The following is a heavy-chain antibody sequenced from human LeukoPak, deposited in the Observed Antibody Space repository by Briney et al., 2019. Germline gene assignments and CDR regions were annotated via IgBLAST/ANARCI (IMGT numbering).Heavy chain of an antibody. Sequence: WASVKVSCKASGYTFTSYYMHWVRQAPGQGLEWMGIINPSGGSTSYAQKFQGRVTMTRDTSTSTVYMELSSLRSEDTAVYYCATDVSRDNTKNINWFDPWGQGTLVTVSS. CDR1: GYTFTSYY. CDR2: INPSGGST. V-gene: IGHV1-46*01. D-gene: IGHD1/OR15-1a*01. CDR3: ATDVSRDNTKNINWFDP. J-gene: IGHJ5*02.